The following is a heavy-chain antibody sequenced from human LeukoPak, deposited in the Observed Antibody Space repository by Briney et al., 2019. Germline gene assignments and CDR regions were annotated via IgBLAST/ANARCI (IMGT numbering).Heavy chain of an antibody. J-gene: IGHJ5*02. D-gene: IGHD2-15*01. CDR1: GGSISSSNW. Sequence: KPSETLPLTCAVSGGSISSSNWWSWVRQPPGGGLEWIGEIYHSGSTNYNPSLKSRVTIAVDKSKNQFSLKLSSVTAADTAVYYCARSAVGGYCSGGSCLDNWFDPWGQGTLVTVSS. CDR2: IYHSGST. V-gene: IGHV4-4*02. CDR3: ARSAVGGYCSGGSCLDNWFDP.